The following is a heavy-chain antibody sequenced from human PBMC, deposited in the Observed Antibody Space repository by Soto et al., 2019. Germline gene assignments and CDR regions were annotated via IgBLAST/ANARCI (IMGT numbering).Heavy chain of an antibody. CDR1: GFTFSSYW. CDR3: ARGYPTYYFDY. J-gene: IGHJ4*02. D-gene: IGHD5-18*01. V-gene: IGHV3-74*01. CDR2: INSDGSST. Sequence: GGSLRLSCAASGFTFSSYWMHWVRQAPGKGLVWVSRINSDGSSTSYADSVKGRFTISRDNAKNTLYLQMNSLRAEDTAVYYCARGYPTYYFDYWGQGTLVTVSS.